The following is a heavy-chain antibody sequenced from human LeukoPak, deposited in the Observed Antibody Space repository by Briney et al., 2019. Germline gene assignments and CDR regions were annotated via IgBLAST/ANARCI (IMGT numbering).Heavy chain of an antibody. J-gene: IGHJ4*02. D-gene: IGHD3-3*01. CDR3: ARTALSGLYYDFWSGYYLVYFDY. CDR2: ISSSSSYI. V-gene: IGHV3-21*01. CDR1: GFTFSSYS. Sequence: GGSLRLSCAASGFTFSSYSMNWVRQAPGKGLEWVSSISSSSSYIYYADSVKGRFTISRDNAKNSLYLQMNSLRAEDTAVYYCARTALSGLYYDFWSGYYLVYFDYWGQGTLVTVSS.